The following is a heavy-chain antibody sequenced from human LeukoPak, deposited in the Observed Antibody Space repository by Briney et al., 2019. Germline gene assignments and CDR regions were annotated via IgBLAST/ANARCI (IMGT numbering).Heavy chain of an antibody. CDR2: IKQDGSDK. D-gene: IGHD6-19*01. Sequence: PGGSLRLSCSGSGFTFSSYWMSWVRQAPGKGLEWVANIKQDGSDKYYVDSVKGRFTISRDNAKNSLYLQMNSLRAEDTAVYYCARIIVGGSGLDHWGQGTLVTVSS. CDR1: GFTFSSYW. CDR3: ARIIVGGSGLDH. J-gene: IGHJ4*02. V-gene: IGHV3-7*05.